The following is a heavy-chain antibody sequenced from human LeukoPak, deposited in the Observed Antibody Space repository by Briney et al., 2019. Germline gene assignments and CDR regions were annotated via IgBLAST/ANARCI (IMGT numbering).Heavy chain of an antibody. CDR2: IYYSGST. J-gene: IGHJ5*02. CDR3: ATSYYGSSPNWFDP. Sequence: SETLSLTCTVSGGSISSYYWSWIRQPPGKGLEWIGYIYYSGSTNYNPSLNSRVTISLDTSKNQFSLKLSSVTDADTAVYYCATSYYGSSPNWFDPWGQGTLVTVSS. V-gene: IGHV4-59*01. CDR1: GGSISSYY. D-gene: IGHD3-22*01.